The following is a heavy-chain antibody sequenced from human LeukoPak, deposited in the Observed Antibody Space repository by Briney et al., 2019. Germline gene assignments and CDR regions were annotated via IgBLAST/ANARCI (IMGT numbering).Heavy chain of an antibody. D-gene: IGHD3-9*01. J-gene: IGHJ4*02. CDR2: ISAYNGNT. CDR1: GYTFTSFG. V-gene: IGHV1-18*01. Sequence: ASVKVSCKASGYTFTSFGISWVRQAPGQGLEWMGWISAYNGNTNYAQKLQGRVTMTTDTSTSTAYMELRSLRSDDTAVYYCARDDLGGSSSWHYDILTGYSGPTGPFDYWGQGTLVTVSS. CDR3: ARDDLGGSSSWHYDILTGYSGPTGPFDY.